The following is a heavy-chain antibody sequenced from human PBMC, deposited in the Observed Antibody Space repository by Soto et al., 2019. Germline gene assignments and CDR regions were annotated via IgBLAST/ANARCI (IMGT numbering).Heavy chain of an antibody. CDR2: IYYSGST. V-gene: IGHV4-31*03. J-gene: IGHJ4*02. CDR1: GGSISSGGYY. D-gene: IGHD6-6*01. Sequence: KSSETLSLTCTVSGGSISSGGYYWSWIRQHPGKGLEWIGYIYYSGSTYYNPSLKSRVTISVDTSKNQFSLKLSSVTAADTAVYYCARSLGTYSSSSGAPFDYWGQGTLVTVSS. CDR3: ARSLGTYSSSSGAPFDY.